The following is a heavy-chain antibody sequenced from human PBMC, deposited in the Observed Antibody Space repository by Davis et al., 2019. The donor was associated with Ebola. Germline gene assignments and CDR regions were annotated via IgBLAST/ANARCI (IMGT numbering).Heavy chain of an antibody. D-gene: IGHD5-24*01. V-gene: IGHV3-30*18. Sequence: GESLKISCAASGFTFSSYGMHWVRQAPGKGLEWVAVISYDGSNKYYADSVKGRFTISRDNSKNTLYLQMNSLRAEDRAVYYCAKDYQGLGYIFDYWGQGTLVTVSS. CDR3: AKDYQGLGYIFDY. CDR2: ISYDGSNK. J-gene: IGHJ4*02. CDR1: GFTFSSYG.